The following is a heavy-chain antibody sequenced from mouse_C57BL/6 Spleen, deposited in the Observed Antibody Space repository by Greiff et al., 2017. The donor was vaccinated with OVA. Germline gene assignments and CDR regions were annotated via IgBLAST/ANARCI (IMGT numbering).Heavy chain of an antibody. CDR1: GFTFSSYA. D-gene: IGHD1-1*01. Sequence: EVQVVESGEGLVKPGGSLKLSCAASGFTFSSYAMSWVRQTPEKRLEWVAYISSGGDYIYYADTVKGRFTISRDNARNTLYLQMSSLKSEDTAMYYCTRDNYGTFAYWGQGTLVTVSA. V-gene: IGHV5-9-1*02. CDR3: TRDNYGTFAY. J-gene: IGHJ3*01. CDR2: ISSGGDYI.